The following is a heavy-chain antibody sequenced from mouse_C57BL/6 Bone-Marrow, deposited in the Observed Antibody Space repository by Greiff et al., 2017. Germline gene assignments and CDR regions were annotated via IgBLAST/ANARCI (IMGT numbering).Heavy chain of an antibody. V-gene: IGHV1-74*01. CDR3: EIRSDDGYPDAMDY. Sequence: QVQLQQPGAELVKPGASVKVSCKASGYTFTSYWMHWVKQRPGQGLEWIGRIYPSDSDTNYNQKFKGKATLTVDKSSSTAYMQLSSLTSEDSAVYDCEIRSDDGYPDAMDYWGQGTSGTVSS. CDR2: IYPSDSDT. J-gene: IGHJ4*01. D-gene: IGHD2-3*01. CDR1: GYTFTSYW.